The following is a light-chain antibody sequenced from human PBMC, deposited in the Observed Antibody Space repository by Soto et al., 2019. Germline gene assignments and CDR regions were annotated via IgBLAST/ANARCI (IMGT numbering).Light chain of an antibody. V-gene: IGKV1-9*01. CDR2: SAS. Sequence: DIQLTQSPSFLSASVGDRVTITCRASQGIGSFLAWYQQKPGKAPRLLIYSASTLQSGVSLRFSGSGSETEFTLTISSLQSEDFATYYCQQFNSYPPTFGQGTKVEIK. CDR3: QQFNSYPPT. J-gene: IGKJ1*01. CDR1: QGIGSF.